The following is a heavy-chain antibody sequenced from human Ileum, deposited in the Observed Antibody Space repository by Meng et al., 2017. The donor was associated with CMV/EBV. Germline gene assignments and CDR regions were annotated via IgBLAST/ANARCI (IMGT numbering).Heavy chain of an antibody. CDR3: AREGYYYEGRAVDI. CDR1: GDSVSSNSAA. J-gene: IGHJ3*02. V-gene: IGHV6-1*01. D-gene: IGHD3-22*01. CDR2: TYYRSKWYN. Sequence: LRLSCAISGDSVSSNSAAWNWIRQSPSRGLEWLGRTYYRSKWYNDYAVSVKSRITINPDTSKNQFFLQLNSVTPEDTAVDYGAREGYYYEGRAVDIWGQGTMVTVSS.